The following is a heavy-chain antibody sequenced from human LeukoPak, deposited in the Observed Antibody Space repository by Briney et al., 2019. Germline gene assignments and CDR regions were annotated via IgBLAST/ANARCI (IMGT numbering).Heavy chain of an antibody. CDR3: ARGRGVALLWFGEFPGFGY. CDR1: GGSISSYY. D-gene: IGHD3-10*01. CDR2: IYYSGST. V-gene: IGHV4-59*12. J-gene: IGHJ4*02. Sequence: PSETLSLTCTVSGGSISSYYWSWIQQPPGKGLEWIGYIYYSGSTNYKPSLKSRVTISVDTSKNQFSLKLSSVTAADTAVYYCARGRGVALLWFGEFPGFGYWGQGTLVTVSS.